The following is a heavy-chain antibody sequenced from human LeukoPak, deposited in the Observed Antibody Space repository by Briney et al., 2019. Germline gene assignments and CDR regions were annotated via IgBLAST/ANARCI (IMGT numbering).Heavy chain of an antibody. Sequence: RAGGSLRLSCAASGFTFSTFWMNWVRQAPGKGLDWVANIKQDGSEKYYVDSVKGRFTISRDNAKNSLCLQMNSLSAEDTAVYYCARGDGYHRYWGQGTLVTVSS. D-gene: IGHD5-24*01. CDR3: ARGDGYHRY. CDR2: IKQDGSEK. V-gene: IGHV3-7*04. J-gene: IGHJ4*02. CDR1: GFTFSTFW.